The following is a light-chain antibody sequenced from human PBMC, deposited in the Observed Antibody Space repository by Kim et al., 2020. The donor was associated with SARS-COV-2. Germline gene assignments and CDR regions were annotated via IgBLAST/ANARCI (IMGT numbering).Light chain of an antibody. Sequence: SYELTQPPSVSVSPGQTARITCSGDALPKQYVYWFQQKPGQAPVVVIYEDTERPSGIPERFSGANSGTTVPLTISGVQAEDEADYYCQSADSSDTFWVFG. CDR2: EDT. V-gene: IGLV3-25*03. CDR3: QSADSSDTFWV. CDR1: ALPKQY. J-gene: IGLJ3*02.